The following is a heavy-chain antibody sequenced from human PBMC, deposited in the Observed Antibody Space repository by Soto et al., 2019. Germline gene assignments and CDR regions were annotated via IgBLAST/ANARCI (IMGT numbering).Heavy chain of an antibody. D-gene: IGHD6-13*01. CDR2: IYHSGST. CDR3: ATSSAALNWFDP. Sequence: PSETLSLTCAVPGGSISSGGYSWSWIRQPPGKGLEWIGYIYHSGSTYYNPSLKSRVTISVDRSKNQFSLKLSSVTAADTAVYYCATSSAALNWFDPWGQGTLVTVSS. CDR1: GGSISSGGYS. V-gene: IGHV4-30-2*01. J-gene: IGHJ5*02.